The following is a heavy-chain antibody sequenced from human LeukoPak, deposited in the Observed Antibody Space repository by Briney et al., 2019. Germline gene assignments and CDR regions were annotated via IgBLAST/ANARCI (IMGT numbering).Heavy chain of an antibody. CDR3: ARAYDILTALGY. V-gene: IGHV1-2*02. CDR2: INPNSGGT. J-gene: IGHJ4*02. CDR1: GYTFTSYG. Sequence: GASVKVSCKASGYTFTSYGISWVRQAPGQGLEWMGWINPNSGGTNYAQKFQGRVTMTRDTSISTAYMELSRLRSDDTAVYYCARAYDILTALGYWGQGTLVTVSS. D-gene: IGHD3-9*01.